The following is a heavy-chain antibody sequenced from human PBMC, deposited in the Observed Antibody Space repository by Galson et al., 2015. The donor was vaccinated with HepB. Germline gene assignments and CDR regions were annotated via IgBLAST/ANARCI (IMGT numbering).Heavy chain of an antibody. CDR3: ARGRAVATPLDY. V-gene: IGHV3-11*06. Sequence: SLRLSCAASGFTFSDYYMTWIRQSPGKGLEWISYISTGSSYTSYVDSVQGRFIISRDNAKNSLYLQMNSLRVEDTGVYYCARGRAVATPLDYWGQGTLVTVSS. D-gene: IGHD5-12*01. CDR1: GFTFSDYY. CDR2: ISTGSSYT. J-gene: IGHJ4*02.